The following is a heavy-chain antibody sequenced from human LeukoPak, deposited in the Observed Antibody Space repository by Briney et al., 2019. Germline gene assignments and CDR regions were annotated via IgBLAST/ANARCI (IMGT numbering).Heavy chain of an antibody. J-gene: IGHJ1*01. Sequence: SETLSLTCSVSGGSISSYYWTWIRQPPGKGLEWIGYRYYSGSTTYNPSLKSRVTISVDTSKSQFSLKLISVTAADTAIYHCARVRGDFETDWGQGTLVTVSS. CDR1: GGSISSYY. CDR2: RYYSGST. D-gene: IGHD3-16*01. CDR3: ARVRGDFETD. V-gene: IGHV4-59*01.